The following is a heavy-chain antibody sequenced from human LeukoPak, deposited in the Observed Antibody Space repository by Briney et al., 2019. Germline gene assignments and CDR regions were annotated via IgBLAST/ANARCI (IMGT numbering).Heavy chain of an antibody. J-gene: IGHJ4*02. CDR2: ISSSGSTI. Sequence: PGGSLRLSCAASGFTFSDYYMSWIRQAPGKGLEWVSYISSSGSTIYYADSVKGRFTISRDNSKNTLYLQMESLRTEDTGVYFSVKEHTYFDNSGSYYCDSWGQGTLVTVSS. V-gene: IGHV3-11*04. D-gene: IGHD3-22*01. CDR1: GFTFSDYY. CDR3: VKEHTYFDNSGSYYCDS.